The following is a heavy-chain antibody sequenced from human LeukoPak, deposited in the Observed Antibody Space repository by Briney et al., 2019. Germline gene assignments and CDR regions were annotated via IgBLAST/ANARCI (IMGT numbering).Heavy chain of an antibody. CDR2: ISGSGGST. J-gene: IGHJ4*02. V-gene: IGHV3-23*01. Sequence: PGGSLRLSCAASGFTFSSYAMSWVRQAPGKGLEWVSAISGSGGSTYYADSVKGRFTISRDSSKNTLYLQMNSLRAEDTAVYYCAKGVVVVPAAIDYWGQGTLVTVSS. D-gene: IGHD2-2*01. CDR1: GFTFSSYA. CDR3: AKGVVVVPAAIDY.